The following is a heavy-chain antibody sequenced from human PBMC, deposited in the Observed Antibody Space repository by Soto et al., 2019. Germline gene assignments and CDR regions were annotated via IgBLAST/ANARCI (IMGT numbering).Heavy chain of an antibody. D-gene: IGHD3-22*01. CDR2: IIPIFSTA. Sequence: QVQLVQSGAEVKKPGSSVKVSCKASGGTFSSYAISWVRQAPGQGLEWMGGIIPIFSTANYAQKFQGRFTITADESTSTAYMELSRLRSEDTAVYYCARDQRLRGYYDSSGYYYFDYWGQGTLVTVSS. CDR3: ARDQRLRGYYDSSGYYYFDY. J-gene: IGHJ4*02. CDR1: GGTFSSYA. V-gene: IGHV1-69*01.